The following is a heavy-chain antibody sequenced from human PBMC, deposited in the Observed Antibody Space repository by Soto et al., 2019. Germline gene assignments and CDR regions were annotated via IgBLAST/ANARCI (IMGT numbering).Heavy chain of an antibody. J-gene: IGHJ4*02. CDR1: GFTFCSYS. D-gene: IGHD1-1*01. V-gene: IGHV3-48*02. CDR3: ARDRGWMEPDYFDY. CDR2: ISSSTSTI. Sequence: GGSLRLSCAASGFTFCSYSMYWVCQAPGKGLEWVSYISSSTSTIYYADSVKGRFTISRDNAKNSLYLQMNSLRDEDTAVYYCARDRGWMEPDYFDYWGQGTLVTVSS.